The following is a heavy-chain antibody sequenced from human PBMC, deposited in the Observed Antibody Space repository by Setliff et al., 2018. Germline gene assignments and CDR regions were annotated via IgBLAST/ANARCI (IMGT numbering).Heavy chain of an antibody. CDR1: GGTFSSYA. V-gene: IGHV1-69*10. CDR3: AKRGSSSAFDY. D-gene: IGHD6-13*01. Sequence: ASVKVSCKASGGTFSSYAISWVRQAPGQGLEWMGGIIPILGIANYAQKFQGRVTITTDESTSTAYMELSSLRSEDTAVYYCAKRGSSSAFDYWGQGTLVTVSS. CDR2: IIPILGIA. J-gene: IGHJ4*02.